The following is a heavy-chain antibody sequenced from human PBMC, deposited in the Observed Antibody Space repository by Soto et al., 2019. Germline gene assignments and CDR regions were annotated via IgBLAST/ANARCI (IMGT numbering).Heavy chain of an antibody. V-gene: IGHV1-69*01. CDR3: ARAADGDLGYYYYGMDV. CDR2: MIPIFGTA. J-gene: IGHJ6*02. Sequence: QVQLVQAGAEVKKPGSSVKVSCKASGGTFSSYAISWVRQAPGQGLEWMGGMIPIFGTANYAQKFQGRVTITADEATSTAYMELSSLRSEDTAVYYCARAADGDLGYYYYGMDVWGQGTTVTVSS. CDR1: GGTFSSYA. D-gene: IGHD7-27*01.